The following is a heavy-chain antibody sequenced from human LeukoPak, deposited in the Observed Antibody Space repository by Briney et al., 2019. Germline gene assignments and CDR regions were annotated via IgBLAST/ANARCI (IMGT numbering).Heavy chain of an antibody. D-gene: IGHD6-19*01. Sequence: GGSLRLSCAASGFTFSSYSMNWVRQAPGKGLEWVSFISSSSSYIYYADSVKGRFTISRDNAKNSLYLQINSLRAEDTAVYYCARDQGMRSSGWYGGDAFDIWGQGTMVTVSS. CDR3: ARDQGMRSSGWYGGDAFDI. V-gene: IGHV3-21*01. CDR1: GFTFSSYS. CDR2: ISSSSSYI. J-gene: IGHJ3*02.